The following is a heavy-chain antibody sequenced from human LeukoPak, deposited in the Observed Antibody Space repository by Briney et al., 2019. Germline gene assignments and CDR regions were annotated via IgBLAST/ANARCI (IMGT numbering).Heavy chain of an antibody. Sequence: SETLSLTCTVSGGSISSSSYYWGWIRQPPGKGLEWIGSIYYSGSTYYNPSLKSRVTIPVDTSKNQFSLKLSSVTAADTAVYYCARSTTYYYDSSGYYDYWGQGTLVTVSS. CDR1: GGSISSSSYY. D-gene: IGHD3-22*01. CDR3: ARSTTYYYDSSGYYDY. V-gene: IGHV4-39*01. CDR2: IYYSGST. J-gene: IGHJ4*02.